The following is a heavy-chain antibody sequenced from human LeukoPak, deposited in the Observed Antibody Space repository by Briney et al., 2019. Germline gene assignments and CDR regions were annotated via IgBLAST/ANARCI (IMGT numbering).Heavy chain of an antibody. J-gene: IGHJ6*02. V-gene: IGHV4-31*03. CDR3: ARAEVTAILGYYYGMDV. CDR1: GGSISSGGYY. CDR2: IYYSGST. Sequence: PSETLSLTCTVSGGSISSGGYYWSWIRQHPGKGLEWIGYIYYSGSTYYNPSLKSRVTISVDTSKNQFSLKLSSVTAADTAVYYCARAEVTAILGYYYGMDVWGQGTRSPSP. D-gene: IGHD2-21*02.